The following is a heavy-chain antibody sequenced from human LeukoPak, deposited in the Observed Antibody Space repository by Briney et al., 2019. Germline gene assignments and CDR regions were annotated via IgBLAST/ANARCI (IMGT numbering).Heavy chain of an antibody. D-gene: IGHD4/OR15-4a*01. CDR3: ARRAGANDRGFDY. CDR2: IWYDGSKK. V-gene: IGHV3-33*01. Sequence: GGSLRLSCAASGFTFSSYGMHWVRQAPGRGLEWVAVIWYDGSKKYYVDSVKGRFTISRDNSKNTLYLQMNSLRAEATAVYYCARRAGANDRGFDYWGQGTLVTVSS. J-gene: IGHJ4*02. CDR1: GFTFSSYG.